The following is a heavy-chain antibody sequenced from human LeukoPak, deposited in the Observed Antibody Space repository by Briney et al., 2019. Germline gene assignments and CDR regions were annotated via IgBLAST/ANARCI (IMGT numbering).Heavy chain of an antibody. D-gene: IGHD6-19*01. CDR3: AKGIYSSGWSYFDY. V-gene: IGHV3-23*01. CDR1: GFTFSNSA. CDR2: LSGSGITT. J-gene: IGHJ4*01. Sequence: GGSLTLSCAASGFTFSNSAMSWLRQAPGKELEWVAPLSGSGITTYYADSVKGRFTISRDNSKNTLYLQMNSLRAEDTAVYYCAKGIYSSGWSYFDYWGHGTLVTVSS.